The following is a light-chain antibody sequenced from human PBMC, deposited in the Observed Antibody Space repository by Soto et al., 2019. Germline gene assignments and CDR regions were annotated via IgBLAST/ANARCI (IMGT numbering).Light chain of an antibody. CDR2: DVS. Sequence: QSVLTQPRSVSGSPGQPVTISCTGTSSDVGGYKYVSWYQHHPGQAPKLMIYDVSERPSGVPDRFSGSKSGNTASLTISGLQAEDEADYYCCSFAGSHSVVFGGGTKLTVL. CDR3: CSFAGSHSVV. J-gene: IGLJ3*02. V-gene: IGLV2-11*01. CDR1: SSDVGGYKY.